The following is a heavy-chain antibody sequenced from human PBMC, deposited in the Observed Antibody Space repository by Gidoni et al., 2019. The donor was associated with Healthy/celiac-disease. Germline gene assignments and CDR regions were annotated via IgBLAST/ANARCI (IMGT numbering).Heavy chain of an antibody. CDR3: ARPKYYYDSTQLPADY. V-gene: IGHV3-30-3*01. CDR1: GFTFSRYA. D-gene: IGHD3-22*01. CDR2: ISYDGSNK. Sequence: QVQLVESGGGVVQPGRSLRLSCAASGFTFSRYAMHGVRPAPGKGLGWVAVISYDGSNKYYADSVKGRFTISRDNSKNTLYLQMNSLRAEETAVYYCARPKYYYDSTQLPADYWGQGTLVTVSS. J-gene: IGHJ4*02.